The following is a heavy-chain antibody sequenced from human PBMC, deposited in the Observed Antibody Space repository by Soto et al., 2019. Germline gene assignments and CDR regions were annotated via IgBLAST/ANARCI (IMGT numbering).Heavy chain of an antibody. J-gene: IGHJ3*02. D-gene: IGHD3-22*01. Sequence: PSQTLSLTCAISGDSVSSNSAAWNWIRQSPSRGLEWLGRTYYRSKWYNDYAVSVKSRITINPDTSKNQFSLQLNSVTPEDTAVYYCAREGGEYYYDSSGYSDADAFDIWGQGTMVTVSS. CDR3: AREGGEYYYDSSGYSDADAFDI. CDR2: TYYRSKWYN. V-gene: IGHV6-1*01. CDR1: GDSVSSNSAA.